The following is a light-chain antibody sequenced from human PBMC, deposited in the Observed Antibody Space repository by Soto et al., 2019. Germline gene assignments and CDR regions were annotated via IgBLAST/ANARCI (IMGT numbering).Light chain of an antibody. CDR2: LNSDGSH. V-gene: IGLV4-69*01. Sequence: QLVLTQSPSASASLGASVKLTCTLSSGHSSYAIAWHQQQPEKGPRYLMKLNSDGSHSKGDGIPDRFSGSSSGAERYLTISSLQSEDEADYYCQTWGTGISLVFGGGTKLT. J-gene: IGLJ3*02. CDR1: SGHSSYA. CDR3: QTWGTGISLV.